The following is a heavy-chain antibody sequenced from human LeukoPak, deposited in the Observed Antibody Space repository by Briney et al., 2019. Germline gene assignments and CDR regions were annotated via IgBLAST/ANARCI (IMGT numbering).Heavy chain of an antibody. CDR2: ISHSGTI. CDR1: GGSISSSNSY. Sequence: SETLSLTCIVSGGSISSSNSYWDWIRQPPGRGLEWIGDISHSGTINYNPSLRTRVTISADASKNQFSLKLNPVTAADTAVYYCATHVRGGNGFDPWGQGTLVTVSS. CDR3: ATHVRGGNGFDP. D-gene: IGHD4-23*01. V-gene: IGHV4-39*01. J-gene: IGHJ5*02.